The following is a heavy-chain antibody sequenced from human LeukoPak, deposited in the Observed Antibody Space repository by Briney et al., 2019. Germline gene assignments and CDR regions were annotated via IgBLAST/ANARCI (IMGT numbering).Heavy chain of an antibody. CDR2: IKSKTDGGTT. V-gene: IGHV3-15*01. J-gene: IGHJ5*02. Sequence: GGSLRLSCAASGFTFSNAWMSWVRQAPGKGLEWVGRIKSKTDGGTTDYAAPVKGRFTISRDDSKNTLYLQMNSLKTEDTAVYYCVRDSSSSLSYIDWFDPWGQGTLVTVSS. CDR3: VRDSSSSLSYIDWFDP. CDR1: GFTFSNAW. D-gene: IGHD2-2*01.